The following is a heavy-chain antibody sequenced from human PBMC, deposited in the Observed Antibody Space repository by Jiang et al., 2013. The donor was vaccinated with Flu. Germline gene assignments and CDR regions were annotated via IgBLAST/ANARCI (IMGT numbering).Heavy chain of an antibody. Sequence: LLKPSETLSLTCAVYGGSFSGYYWSWIRQPPGKGLEWIGEINHSGSTNYNPSLKSRVTISVDTSKNQFSLKLSSVTAADTAVYYCARTTWAPYFDYWGQGTLVTVSS. V-gene: IGHV4-34*01. J-gene: IGHJ4*02. CDR1: GGSFSGYY. D-gene: IGHD1-14*01. CDR3: ARTTWAPYFDY. CDR2: INHSGST.